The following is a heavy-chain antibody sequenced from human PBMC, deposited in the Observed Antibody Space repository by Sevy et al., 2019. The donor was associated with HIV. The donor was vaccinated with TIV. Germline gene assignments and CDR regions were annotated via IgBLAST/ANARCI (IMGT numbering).Heavy chain of an antibody. V-gene: IGHV3-73*01. Sequence: GGSLRLSCAASGFSFSDSGMHWVRQAPGKGLEWIGRIRSKAKSYATTYAASLKGRFTISRDDSKNTTYLQMDSLKTEDTAVYYSTRPPYYCFNDVCYVYWGQGTLVTVSS. J-gene: IGHJ4*02. CDR2: IRSKAKSYAT. CDR1: GFSFSDSG. CDR3: TRPPYYCFNDVCYVY. D-gene: IGHD2-8*01.